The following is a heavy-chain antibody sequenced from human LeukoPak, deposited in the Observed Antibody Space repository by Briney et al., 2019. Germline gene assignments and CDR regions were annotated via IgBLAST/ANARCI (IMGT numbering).Heavy chain of an antibody. CDR2: ISSSGSTI. J-gene: IGHJ3*02. Sequence: RAGGSLRLSCAASGFTFSSFEMNWVRQAPGKGLEWVSYISSSGSTIYYADSVKGRFTISRDNSKNTLYLQMNSLRAEDTAVYYCARDDYGDYRLGDAFDIWGQGTMVTVSS. CDR3: ARDDYGDYRLGDAFDI. D-gene: IGHD4-17*01. V-gene: IGHV3-48*03. CDR1: GFTFSSFE.